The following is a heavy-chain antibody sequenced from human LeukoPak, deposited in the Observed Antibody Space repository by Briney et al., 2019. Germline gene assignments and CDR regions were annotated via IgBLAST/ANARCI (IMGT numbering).Heavy chain of an antibody. CDR2: IYYSGST. CDR1: GGSISSGDYY. V-gene: IGHV4-30-4*01. CDR3: ARDRGYDFWSGWPEFDP. D-gene: IGHD3-3*01. Sequence: PSQTLSLTCTVSGGSISSGDYYWSWIRQPPGKGLEWIGYIYYSGSTYYNPPLKSRVTISVDTSKNQFSLKLSSVTAADTAVYYCARDRGYDFWSGWPEFDPWGQGTLVTVSS. J-gene: IGHJ5*02.